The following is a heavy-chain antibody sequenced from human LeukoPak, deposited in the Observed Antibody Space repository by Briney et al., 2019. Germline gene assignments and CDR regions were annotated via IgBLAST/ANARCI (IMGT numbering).Heavy chain of an antibody. CDR1: GDSIRSSH. CDR3: ARAPPSLRLGELSPEYYFDY. Sequence: KPSETLSLTCSVSGDSIRSSHWSWIRQPPGKGLEWIGYIYYSGSTNYTPSLKSRVTISEDTSKNQFSLKLSSVTAADTAVYYCARAPPSLRLGELSPEYYFDYWGQGTLVTVSS. CDR2: IYYSGST. V-gene: IGHV4-59*01. J-gene: IGHJ4*02. D-gene: IGHD3-16*02.